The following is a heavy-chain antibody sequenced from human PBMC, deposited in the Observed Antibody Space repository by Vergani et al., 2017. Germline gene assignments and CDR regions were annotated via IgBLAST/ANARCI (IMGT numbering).Heavy chain of an antibody. Sequence: VQLLESGGGLVQPGGSLRLSCAASGFTFSSYTISWVRQAPGQGLEWMGRIIPILGIANYAQKFQGRVTITADKSTSTAYMELSSLRSEDTAVYYCARVGGVDNWFDPWGQGTLVTVSS. D-gene: IGHD3-10*01. V-gene: IGHV1-69*09. CDR2: IIPILGIA. CDR3: ARVGGVDNWFDP. CDR1: GFTFSSYT. J-gene: IGHJ5*02.